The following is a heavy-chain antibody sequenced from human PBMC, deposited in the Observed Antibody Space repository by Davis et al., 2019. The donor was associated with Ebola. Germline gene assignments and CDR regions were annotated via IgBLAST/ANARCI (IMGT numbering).Heavy chain of an antibody. CDR2: INPNSGGT. D-gene: IGHD5-12*01. V-gene: IGHV1-2*04. J-gene: IGHJ6*02. Sequence: ASVKVSCKASGYTFTSYYMHWVRQAPGQGLEWMGWINPNSGGTNYAQKFQGWVTMTRDTSISTAYMELSRLRSDDTAVYYCARGRYSGYDSGMDVWGQGTTVTVSS. CDR1: GYTFTSYY. CDR3: ARGRYSGYDSGMDV.